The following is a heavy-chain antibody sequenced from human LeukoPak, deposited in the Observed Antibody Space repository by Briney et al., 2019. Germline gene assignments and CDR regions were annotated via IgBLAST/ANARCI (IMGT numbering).Heavy chain of an antibody. J-gene: IGHJ4*02. CDR1: GFTFSSYW. D-gene: IGHD1-26*01. V-gene: IGHV3-7*01. Sequence: EPGGSLRLSCAASGFTFSSYWMSWVRQAPGKGLEWVANIKQDGSEKYYVDSVKGRFTISRDNAKNSLYLQMNSLRAEDTAVYYCARSWSRSAWELLLCGGQGTLVTVSS. CDR2: IKQDGSEK. CDR3: ARSWSRSAWELLLC.